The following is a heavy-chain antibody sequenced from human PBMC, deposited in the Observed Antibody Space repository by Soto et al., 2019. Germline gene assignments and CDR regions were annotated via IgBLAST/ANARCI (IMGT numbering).Heavy chain of an antibody. CDR1: GGSISSSSYY. J-gene: IGHJ4*02. CDR3: ASQYSSSWYLDY. D-gene: IGHD6-13*01. Sequence: SETLSLTCTVSGGSISSSSYYWGWIRQPPGKGLEWIGSIYYSGSTYYNPSLKSRVTISVDTSKNQFSLKLSSVTAADTAVYYCASQYSSSWYLDYWGQGTLVTVSS. CDR2: IYYSGST. V-gene: IGHV4-39*01.